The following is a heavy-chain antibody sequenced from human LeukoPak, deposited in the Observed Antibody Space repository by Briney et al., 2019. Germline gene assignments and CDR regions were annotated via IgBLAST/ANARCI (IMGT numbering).Heavy chain of an antibody. V-gene: IGHV4-61*05. J-gene: IGHJ4*02. CDR3: ARYQWLETYYFDY. CDR1: GASISSTSYC. Sequence: PSQTLSLTCTVSGASISSTSYCWGWIRQPPGKGLEWIGYIYYSGSTNYNPSLKSRVTISVDTSKNQFSLKLSSVTAADTAVYYCARYQWLETYYFDYWGQGTLVTVSS. D-gene: IGHD6-19*01. CDR2: IYYSGST.